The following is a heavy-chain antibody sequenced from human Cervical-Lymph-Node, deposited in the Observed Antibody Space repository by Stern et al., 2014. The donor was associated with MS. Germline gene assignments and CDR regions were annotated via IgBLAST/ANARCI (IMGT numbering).Heavy chain of an antibody. Sequence: VQLVESGPGLVRPSETLSLTCTVSGGSISGYYWSWIRQTPGKGLEWIGYVYHRDTTNYNPSLKSRVTMSIDASKAQFSLKLGSVTAADTAVYYCARAYSNNWFAFHPFDYWGQGTLVTVSS. V-gene: IGHV4-59*01. D-gene: IGHD6-13*01. CDR2: VYHRDTT. J-gene: IGHJ4*02. CDR3: ARAYSNNWFAFHPFDY. CDR1: GGSISGYY.